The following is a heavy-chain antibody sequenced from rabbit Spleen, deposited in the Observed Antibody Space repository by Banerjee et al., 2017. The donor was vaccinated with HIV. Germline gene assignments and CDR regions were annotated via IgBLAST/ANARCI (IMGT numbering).Heavy chain of an antibody. Sequence: QEQLEESGGDLVKPEGSLTLTCTASGFSFSSSDYICWVRQAPGKGLEWISCIAGSSSGFTYSATWAKGRFTISKTSSTTVTLQMTSLTVADTATYFCARLFAYAGYAGFGYATLDYFNLWGQGTLVTVS. J-gene: IGHJ4*01. CDR1: GFSFSSSDY. CDR3: ARLFAYAGYAGFGYATLDYFNL. CDR2: IAGSSSGFT. V-gene: IGHV1S45*01. D-gene: IGHD6-1*01.